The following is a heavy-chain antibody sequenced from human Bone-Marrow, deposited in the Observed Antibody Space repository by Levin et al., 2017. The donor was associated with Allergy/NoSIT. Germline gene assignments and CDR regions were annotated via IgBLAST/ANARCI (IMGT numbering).Heavy chain of an antibody. V-gene: IGHV3-21*01. D-gene: IGHD5-12*01. CDR3: ARGGGIVATISYYYYYGMDV. CDR1: GFTFSSYS. J-gene: IGHJ6*02. CDR2: ISSSSSYI. Sequence: GGSLRLSCAASGFTFSSYSMNWVRQAPGKGLEWVSSISSSSSYIYYADSVKGRFTISRDNAKNSLYLQMNSLRAEDTAVYYCARGGGIVATISYYYYYGMDVWGQGTTVTVSS.